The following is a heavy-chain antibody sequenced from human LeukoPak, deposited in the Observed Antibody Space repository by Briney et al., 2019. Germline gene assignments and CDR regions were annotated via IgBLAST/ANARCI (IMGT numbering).Heavy chain of an antibody. Sequence: PSETLSLTCAVYGGSISGYYWSWIRQPPGKGLEWIGEINRSGSTNYNPSLKSRVTISVDTSKKQFSLKLSSVTAADTAVYYYARSAGFVVVPTAAFDIWGQGTMVTVSS. J-gene: IGHJ3*02. D-gene: IGHD2-2*01. CDR3: ARSAGFVVVPTAAFDI. CDR2: INRSGST. CDR1: GGSISGYY. V-gene: IGHV4-34*01.